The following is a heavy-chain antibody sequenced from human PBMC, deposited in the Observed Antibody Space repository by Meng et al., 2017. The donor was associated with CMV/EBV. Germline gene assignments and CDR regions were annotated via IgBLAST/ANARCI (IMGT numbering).Heavy chain of an antibody. J-gene: IGHJ3*02. CDR3: ARELGSYDAFDI. Sequence: ASVKVSCKASGYTFTGYYMHWVRQAPGQGPEWMGWINPNSGGTNYAQKFQGRVTMTRDTSISTAYMELSRLRSDDTAVYYCARELGSYDAFDIWGQGTMVTVSS. CDR2: INPNSGGT. D-gene: IGHD3-10*01. CDR1: GYTFTGYY. V-gene: IGHV1-2*02.